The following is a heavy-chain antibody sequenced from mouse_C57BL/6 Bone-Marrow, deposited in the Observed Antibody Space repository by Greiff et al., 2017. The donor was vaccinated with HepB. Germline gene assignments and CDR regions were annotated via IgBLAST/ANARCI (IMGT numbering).Heavy chain of an antibody. CDR2: ISSGSSTI. CDR1: GFTFSDYG. V-gene: IGHV5-17*01. Sequence: EVKLVESGGGLVKPGGSLKLSCAASGFTFSDYGMHWVRQAPEKGLEWVAYISSGSSTIYYADTVKGRFTISRDKEKNTLFLQMTSLRSEDTAMYYCARAAYWGQGTLVTVSA. CDR3: ARAAY. J-gene: IGHJ3*01.